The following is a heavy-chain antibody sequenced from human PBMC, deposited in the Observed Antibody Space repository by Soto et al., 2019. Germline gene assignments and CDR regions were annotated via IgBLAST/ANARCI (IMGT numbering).Heavy chain of an antibody. CDR2: IYYSGST. Sequence: QLQLQESGPGLVKPSDTLSLTCTVSGGSISSSSYYWGWIRQPPGKGLEWIGSIYYSGSTYYNPSLKSRVPIPVDTSKNQFSLKLSSVTAADTAVYYCAIQDYYGSGSPYFDYWGQGTLVTVSS. J-gene: IGHJ4*02. CDR3: AIQDYYGSGSPYFDY. V-gene: IGHV4-39*01. D-gene: IGHD3-10*01. CDR1: GGSISSSSYY.